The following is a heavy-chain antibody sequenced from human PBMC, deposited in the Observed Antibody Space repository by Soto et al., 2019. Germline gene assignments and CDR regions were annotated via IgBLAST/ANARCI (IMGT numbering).Heavy chain of an antibody. CDR2: VNPNSGGT. J-gene: IGHJ4*02. CDR1: GYTFTGYY. Sequence: QVQLVQSGAEVKKPGASVKVSCKASGYTFTGYYIHWVRQAPGQGLEWMGWVNPNSGGTNYAQKFKGWVTRTRDTSISTAYRELSRLRSDDTAVYYCVTSRVSIAVAGETEYYFDYWGQGTLVTVSS. D-gene: IGHD6-19*01. V-gene: IGHV1-2*04. CDR3: VTSRVSIAVAGETEYYFDY.